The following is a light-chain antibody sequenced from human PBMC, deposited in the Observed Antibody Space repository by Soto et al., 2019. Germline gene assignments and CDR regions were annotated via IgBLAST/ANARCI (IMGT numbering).Light chain of an antibody. CDR2: DAS. V-gene: IGKV3-11*01. CDR1: QSVGTY. CDR3: QQRTNWPPLT. Sequence: EIVLTQSPATLSLSPGERATLSCRASQSVGTYLAWYQQKPGQAPRLLIYDASIRATGIPARFSGSGSGTDFTLAISSLEPEDFAVYYCQQRTNWPPLTFGGGTKVEIK. J-gene: IGKJ4*01.